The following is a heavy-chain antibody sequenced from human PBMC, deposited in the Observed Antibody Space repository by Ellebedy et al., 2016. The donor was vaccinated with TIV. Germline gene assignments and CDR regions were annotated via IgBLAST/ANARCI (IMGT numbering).Heavy chain of an antibody. CDR1: GGTFSSYA. CDR2: IIPIFGTA. J-gene: IGHJ6*02. V-gene: IGHV1-69*13. Sequence: SVKVSXXASGGTFSSYAISWVRQAPGQGLEWMGGIIPIFGTANYAQKFQGRVTITADESTSTAYMELSSLRSEDTAVYYCARARPSGGYGMDVWGQGTTVTVSS. D-gene: IGHD3-16*01. CDR3: ARARPSGGYGMDV.